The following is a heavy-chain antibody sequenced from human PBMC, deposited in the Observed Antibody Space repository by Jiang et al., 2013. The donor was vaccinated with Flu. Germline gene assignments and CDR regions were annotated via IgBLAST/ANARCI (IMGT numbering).Heavy chain of an antibody. CDR2: IYSGGST. D-gene: IGHD5-12*01. V-gene: IGHV3-66*01. CDR3: ARDRQVDASGYYYYYYGMDV. Sequence: SIIYSGGSTYYADSVKGRFTISRDTSKNTLFLHMNSLRADDTAVYYCARDRQVDASGYYYYYYGMDVWGQGNPGHRLL. J-gene: IGHJ6*02.